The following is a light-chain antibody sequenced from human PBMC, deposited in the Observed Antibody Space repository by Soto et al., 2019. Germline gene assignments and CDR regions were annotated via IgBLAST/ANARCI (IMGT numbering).Light chain of an antibody. CDR1: SSDVGGYNY. J-gene: IGLJ2*01. Sequence: QSALTQPASVSGFPGQSITISCTGTSSDVGGYNYVSWYQQHPGKAPKLMIYEVSKRPSGVPDRFSGSRSGNTASLTVSGLQAEDEADYYCSSYAGSNNVVFGGGTKVTVL. V-gene: IGLV2-8*01. CDR3: SSYAGSNNVV. CDR2: EVS.